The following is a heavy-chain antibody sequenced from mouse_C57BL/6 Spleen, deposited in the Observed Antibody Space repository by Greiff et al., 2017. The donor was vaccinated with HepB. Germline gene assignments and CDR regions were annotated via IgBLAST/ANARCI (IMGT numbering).Heavy chain of an antibody. V-gene: IGHV14-2*01. J-gene: IGHJ2*01. CDR2: IDPEDGET. Sequence: EVQLQQSGAELVKPGASVKLSCTASGFNIKDYYMHWVKQRTEQGLEWIGRIDPEDGETKYAPKFQSKATITADTSSTTAYLQLSSLTSEDTAVYYCARGTAQATLDYWGQGTTLTVSS. D-gene: IGHD3-2*02. CDR3: ARGTAQATLDY. CDR1: GFNIKDYY.